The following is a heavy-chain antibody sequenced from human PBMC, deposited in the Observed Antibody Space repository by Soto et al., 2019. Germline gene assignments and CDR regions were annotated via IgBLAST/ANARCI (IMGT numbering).Heavy chain of an antibody. CDR1: GGSISSSSYY. Sequence: PSETLSLTCTVAGGSISSSSYYWGWIRQPPGKGLEWIGSIYYSGSTYYNPSLKSRVTISVDTSKNQFSLKLSSVTAADTAVYYCARQEYYDSSGYYGYYYGMDVWGQGTTVTVSS. V-gene: IGHV4-39*01. J-gene: IGHJ6*02. D-gene: IGHD3-22*01. CDR3: ARQEYYDSSGYYGYYYGMDV. CDR2: IYYSGST.